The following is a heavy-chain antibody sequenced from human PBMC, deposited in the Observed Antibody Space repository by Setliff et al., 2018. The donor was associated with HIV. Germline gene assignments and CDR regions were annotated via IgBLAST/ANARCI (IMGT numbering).Heavy chain of an antibody. D-gene: IGHD6-13*01. CDR3: ARLTRIKTAGH. J-gene: IGHJ4*01. CDR2: IYYRGST. V-gene: IGHV4-39*01. Sequence: ASETLSLTCTVSGGSISSSSYYWGWIRQPPGKGLEWIGSIYYRGSTYYNPSLKSRVTISVDTSKNQFSPKLNSVTAADTAVYYCARLTRIKTAGHWGQGTQVTVSS. CDR1: GGSISSSSYY.